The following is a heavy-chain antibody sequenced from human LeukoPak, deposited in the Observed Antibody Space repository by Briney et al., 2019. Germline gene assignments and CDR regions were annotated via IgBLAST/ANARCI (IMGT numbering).Heavy chain of an antibody. D-gene: IGHD3-10*01. CDR3: ARHSGQGAFDI. V-gene: IGHV3-53*01. CDR1: GFTVSSNY. CDR2: IYSGGIT. J-gene: IGHJ3*02. Sequence: GGSLRLSCAASGFTVSSNYMSWVRQAPGKGLEWVSVIYSGGITYYADSVKGRFTISRDNSKNTLYLQMNGLRAEDTAVYYCARHSGQGAFDIWGQGTMVTVSS.